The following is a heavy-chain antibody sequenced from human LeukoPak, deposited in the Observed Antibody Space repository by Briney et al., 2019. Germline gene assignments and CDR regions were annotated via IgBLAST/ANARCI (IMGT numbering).Heavy chain of an antibody. V-gene: IGHV1-18*04. D-gene: IGHD3-9*01. CDR2: ISAYNDNT. CDR1: GYTFTGYY. Sequence: ASVKVSCKASGYTFTGYYMHWVRQAPGQGLEWMGWISAYNDNTNYAQKLQGRVTMTTDTSTSTAYMELRSLRSDDTAVYYCARVHYDILTGYSYFDYWGQGTLVTVSS. CDR3: ARVHYDILTGYSYFDY. J-gene: IGHJ4*02.